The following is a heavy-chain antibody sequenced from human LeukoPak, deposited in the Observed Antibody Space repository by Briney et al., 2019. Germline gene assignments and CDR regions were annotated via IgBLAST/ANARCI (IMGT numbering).Heavy chain of an antibody. D-gene: IGHD2-15*01. CDR3: AREACSGSCHSDYFDY. Sequence: GRSLRLSCAASGFTFSSYGMHWVRQAPAKGLEWVAVISNDGRSIYYADSVKGRFTISRDNSKNPLYLQVNSLRAEDTAVYSCAREACSGSCHSDYFDYWGLGTLVTVSS. J-gene: IGHJ4*02. CDR1: GFTFSSYG. CDR2: ISNDGRSI. V-gene: IGHV3-30*03.